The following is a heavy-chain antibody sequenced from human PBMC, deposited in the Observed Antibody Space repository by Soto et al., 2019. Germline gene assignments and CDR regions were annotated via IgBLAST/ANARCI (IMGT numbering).Heavy chain of an antibody. CDR2: ISGSGGST. CDR3: AKDFRGWPQKIDY. CDR1: GFNFSSYA. Sequence: GGSLRLSCAASGFNFSSYAMSWVRQAPGKGLEWVSAISGSGGSTYYADSVKGRFTISRDNSKNTLYLQMNSLRAEDTAVYYCAKDFRGWPQKIDYWGQGTLVTVSS. V-gene: IGHV3-23*01. D-gene: IGHD6-19*01. J-gene: IGHJ4*02.